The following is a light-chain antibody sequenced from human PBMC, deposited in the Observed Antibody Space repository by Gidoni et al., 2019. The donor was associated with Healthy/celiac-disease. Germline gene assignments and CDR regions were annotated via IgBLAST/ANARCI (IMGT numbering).Light chain of an antibody. V-gene: IGKV1-39*01. CDR2: AAS. Sequence: DIQSTQSPSPLSASVGDRVTITCRASQSISSYLNWYQQKPGKAPKLLIYAASSLQSGVPSRFSGSGSGTDFTLTISSLQPEDFATYYCQQSYSTPPWTFGQGTKVEIK. CDR1: QSISSY. J-gene: IGKJ1*01. CDR3: QQSYSTPPWT.